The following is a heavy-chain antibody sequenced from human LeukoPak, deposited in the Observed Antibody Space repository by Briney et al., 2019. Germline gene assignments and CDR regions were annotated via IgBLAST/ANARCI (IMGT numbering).Heavy chain of an antibody. CDR1: GYTFTSYD. CDR2: MNPNSGNT. V-gene: IGHV1-8*02. J-gene: IGHJ3*02. D-gene: IGHD1-26*01. CDR3: ASTWEPELPHDAFDI. Sequence: GASVKVSCKASGYTFTSYDINWVRQATGQGPEWMGWMNPNSGNTGYAQKFQGRVTITRNTSISTAYMELSSLRSEDTAVYYCASTWEPELPHDAFDIWGQGTMVTVSS.